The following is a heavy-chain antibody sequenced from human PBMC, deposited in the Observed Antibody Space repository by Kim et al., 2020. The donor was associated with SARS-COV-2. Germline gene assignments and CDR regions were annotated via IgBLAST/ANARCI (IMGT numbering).Heavy chain of an antibody. D-gene: IGHD5-12*01. V-gene: IGHV3-21*01. Sequence: GGSLRLSCAASGFTFSSYSMNWVRQAPGKGLEWVSSISSSSSYIYYADSVKGRFTISRDNAKNSLYLQMNSLRAEDTAVYYCARHGLWDGYEPTYVDYWGQGTLVTVSS. CDR3: ARHGLWDGYEPTYVDY. CDR1: GFTFSSYS. J-gene: IGHJ4*02. CDR2: ISSSSSYI.